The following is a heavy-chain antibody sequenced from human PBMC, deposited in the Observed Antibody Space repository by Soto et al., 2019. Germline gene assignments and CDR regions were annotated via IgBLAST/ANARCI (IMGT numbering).Heavy chain of an antibody. J-gene: IGHJ4*02. D-gene: IGHD3-3*01. CDR2: ISGSGGST. Sequence: EVQLLESGGGLVQPGGSLRLSCAASGFTFSSYAMSWVRQAPGKGLEWVSAISGSGGSTYYADSVKGRFTISRDNSKNTLYLQMNSLRAEDTAIYYFATTYYDFWSAYGGWGQGTLVTVSS. V-gene: IGHV3-23*01. CDR1: GFTFSSYA. CDR3: ATTYYDFWSAYGG.